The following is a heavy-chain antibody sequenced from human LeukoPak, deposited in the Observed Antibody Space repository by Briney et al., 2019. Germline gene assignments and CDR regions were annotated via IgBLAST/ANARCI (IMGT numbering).Heavy chain of an antibody. CDR1: GYTFSIYG. CDR2: ISGYNGNT. Sequence: ASVRVSCKASGYTFSIYGFSWVRQAPGQGLEWMGWISGYNGNTNYAQKLQGRVTMTTDTSTSTAYMELRSLRSDDTAVYYCARDFYYGSGSYYKGGNWFDPWGQGTLVTVSS. J-gene: IGHJ5*02. D-gene: IGHD3-10*01. V-gene: IGHV1-18*01. CDR3: ARDFYYGSGSYYKGGNWFDP.